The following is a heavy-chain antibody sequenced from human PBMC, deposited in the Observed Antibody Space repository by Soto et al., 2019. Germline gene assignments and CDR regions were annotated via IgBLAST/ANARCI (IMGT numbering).Heavy chain of an antibody. CDR3: VRDGTKNLRDRFEP. V-gene: IGHV4-4*07. D-gene: IGHD1-26*01. J-gene: IGHJ5*02. CDR1: GASLSRYY. Sequence: QVVLQESGPGVVKPSDTLSLTYNVSGASLSRYYWSWIRQPPGKGLEWIGRIYATGDTDYNPSLKSRISMSVDMSKKQFSLTLRSVTAADTAIYYCVRDGTKNLRDRFEPWGRGILVTVSS. CDR2: IYATGDT.